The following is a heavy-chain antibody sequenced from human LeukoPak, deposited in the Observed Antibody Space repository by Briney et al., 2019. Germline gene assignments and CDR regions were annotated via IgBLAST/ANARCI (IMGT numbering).Heavy chain of an antibody. CDR3: ARGTNLVVVPAARDQNYYYYMDV. CDR1: GGSISNYY. CDR2: IYYSGST. J-gene: IGHJ6*03. Sequence: PSETLSLTYTVSGGSISNYYWSWIRQPPGKELDWIGCIYYSGSTHYNPSLKSRVQISVELSKNQYSLKLSPVTAADTAVYYCARGTNLVVVPAARDQNYYYYMDVWGKGTTVTVSS. V-gene: IGHV4-59*01. D-gene: IGHD2-2*01.